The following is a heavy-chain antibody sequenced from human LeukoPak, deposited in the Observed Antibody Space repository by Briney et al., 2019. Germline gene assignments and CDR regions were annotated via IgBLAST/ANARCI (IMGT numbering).Heavy chain of an antibody. CDR1: GGSFSGYY. D-gene: IGHD3-10*01. Sequence: SETLSLTCAVYGGSFSGYYWSWIRQPPGKGLEWIGEINHSGSTNYNPSLKSRVTISVDTSKNQFSLKLSSVTAADTAVYYCARDPWFGEFGDFDYWGQGTLVTVSS. J-gene: IGHJ4*02. V-gene: IGHV4-34*01. CDR3: ARDPWFGEFGDFDY. CDR2: INHSGST.